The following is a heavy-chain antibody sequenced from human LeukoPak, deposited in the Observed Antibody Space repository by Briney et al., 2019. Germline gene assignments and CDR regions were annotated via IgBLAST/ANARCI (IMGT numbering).Heavy chain of an antibody. CDR3: ARDVIVKYQLLYPPSYYFDY. J-gene: IGHJ4*02. Sequence: GGSLRLSCAASGFAFSSYSMNWVRQAPAKGLEWVSSISSSSSYIYYADSVKGRFTISRDNAKNSLYLQMNSLRAEDTAVYYCARDVIVKYQLLYPPSYYFDYWGQGTLVTVSS. CDR1: GFAFSSYS. CDR2: ISSSSSYI. D-gene: IGHD2-2*02. V-gene: IGHV3-21*01.